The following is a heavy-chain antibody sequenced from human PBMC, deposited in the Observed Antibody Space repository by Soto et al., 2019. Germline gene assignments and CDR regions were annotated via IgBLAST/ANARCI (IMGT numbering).Heavy chain of an antibody. CDR3: ARGNFPRGDYYFYYGMDV. J-gene: IGHJ6*01. CDR2: INPNSGGT. D-gene: IGHD4-4*01. V-gene: IGHV1-2*04. Sequence: ASVKVSCKASGYTFTGYYMHWVRQAPGQGLEWMGWINPNSGGTNYAQKFQGWVTMTRDTSISTAYMELSRLRSDDTAVYYCARGNFPRGDYYFYYGMDVWRQGTTVTVSS. CDR1: GYTFTGYY.